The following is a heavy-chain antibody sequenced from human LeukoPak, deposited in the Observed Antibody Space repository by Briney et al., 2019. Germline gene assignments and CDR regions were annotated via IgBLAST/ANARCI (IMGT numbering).Heavy chain of an antibody. Sequence: ASVKVSCKASGYIVTDYYMHWVRQAPGQGLEWMGWINPNSRGTNYAQNFQGRVTMTRDTSINTAFMDLNRLRSDDTAVYYCARGGRIVTGSFQPADAFVVWGQAKIVTVSS. CDR3: ARGGRIVTGSFQPADAFVV. V-gene: IGHV1-2*02. CDR2: INPNSRGT. CDR1: GYIVTDYY. D-gene: IGHD1-20*01. J-gene: IGHJ3*01.